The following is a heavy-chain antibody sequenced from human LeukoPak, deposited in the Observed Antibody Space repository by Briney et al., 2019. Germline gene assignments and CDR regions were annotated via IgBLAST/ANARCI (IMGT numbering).Heavy chain of an antibody. D-gene: IGHD3-10*01. V-gene: IGHV3-9*01. CDR1: GFTFDDYA. CDR3: AKAGGSGMFDP. J-gene: IGHJ5*02. Sequence: GGALRLSRGASGFTFDDYAMHWVRQAPGKSLVWGSGISQKSGTIGYADSVKGRFPISRDNAKNPLYLQMNSLRFEDTALYYFAKAGGSGMFDPLGQGTLVTVSS. CDR2: ISQKSGTI.